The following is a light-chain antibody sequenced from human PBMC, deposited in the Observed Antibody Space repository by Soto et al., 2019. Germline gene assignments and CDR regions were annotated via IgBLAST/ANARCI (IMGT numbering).Light chain of an antibody. CDR2: GAS. V-gene: IGKV3-20*01. CDR3: QQYGSSGT. Sequence: EIVLTQSPRTLSLSPGESATLSCRASQSVSNNYLAWYQQKPGQAPRLLIYGASNRATGIQDRFSGSGSGTEFTLTIRRLEPEDFAVYYCQQYGSSGTCGQGTKVDIK. CDR1: QSVSNNY. J-gene: IGKJ1*01.